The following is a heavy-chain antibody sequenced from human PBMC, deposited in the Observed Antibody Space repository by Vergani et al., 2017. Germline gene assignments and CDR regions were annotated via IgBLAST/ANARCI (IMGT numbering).Heavy chain of an antibody. CDR1: GGSFSGYY. D-gene: IGHD6-13*01. J-gene: IGHJ4*02. CDR2: INHSGST. CDR3: ARGLAAAGTEFDY. V-gene: IGHV4-34*01. Sequence: QVQLQQWGAGLLKPSETLSLTCAVYGGSFSGYYWSWIRQPPGKGLEWIGEINHSGSTNYNPSLKSRVTMSVDTSKNQFSLKLSSVTAADTAVYYCARGLAAAGTEFDYWGQGTLVTVSS.